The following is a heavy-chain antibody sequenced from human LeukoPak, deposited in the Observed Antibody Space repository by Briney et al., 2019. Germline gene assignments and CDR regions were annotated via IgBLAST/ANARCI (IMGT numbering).Heavy chain of an antibody. CDR3: ASYGSGVAFDY. D-gene: IGHD3-10*01. V-gene: IGHV5-10-1*01. Sequence: GESLKISCKGSGYSFISYWISWVRQMPGKGLEWMGRIDPSDSYTNYSPSFQGHVTISADKSISTAYLQWSSLKASDTAMYYCASYGSGVAFDYWGQGTLVTVSS. CDR1: GYSFISYW. CDR2: IDPSDSYT. J-gene: IGHJ4*02.